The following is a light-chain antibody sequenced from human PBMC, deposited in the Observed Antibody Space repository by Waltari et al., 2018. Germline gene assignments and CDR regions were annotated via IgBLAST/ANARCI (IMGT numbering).Light chain of an antibody. CDR1: QRLVYSDGQTY. V-gene: IGKV2-30*01. Sequence: DVVMTQSPVSLPVTPGQPASISCRSSQRLVYSDGQTYLSWLQQKPGQPPRRLIYQVSNRDSWVTDRFSGRGARTDFALNIGRVEAEDGRRCYSVQRTKVPFSFGQGTKVEI. CDR2: QVS. J-gene: IGKJ2*03. CDR3: VQRTKVPFS.